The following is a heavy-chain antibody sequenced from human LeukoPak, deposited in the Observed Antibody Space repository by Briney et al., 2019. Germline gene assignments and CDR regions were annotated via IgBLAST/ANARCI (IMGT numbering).Heavy chain of an antibody. D-gene: IGHD2-2*01. CDR2: IYPGDSDT. Sequence: GESLKISCKASGYSFTSYWIVWVRQMPGKGLEWMGIIYPGDSDTRYSPSFQGQVTISADKSISTAYLQWSSLKASDTAMYYCARFVVVPTAGNKGGRAFYIWGQGTMVTVSS. CDR3: ARFVVVPTAGNKGGRAFYI. J-gene: IGHJ3*02. CDR1: GYSFTSYW. V-gene: IGHV5-51*01.